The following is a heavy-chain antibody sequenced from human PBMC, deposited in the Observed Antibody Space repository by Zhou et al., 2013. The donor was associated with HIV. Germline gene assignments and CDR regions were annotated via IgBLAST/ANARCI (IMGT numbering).Heavy chain of an antibody. V-gene: IGHV1-58*02. D-gene: IGHD6-6*01. CDR2: IVVGSGHT. Sequence: QLVQSGPEVKKPGTSVRVSCKASGLTFSNSAIQWVRQARGQRPEWIGWIVVGSGHTDSAQKLQDRLTISRDTSTSVVYMELSSLRPEDTALYYCAREEGWYSTSSNSWYFDLWGRGTRVTVSS. J-gene: IGHJ2*01. CDR1: GLTFSNSA. CDR3: AREEGWYSTSSNSWYFDL.